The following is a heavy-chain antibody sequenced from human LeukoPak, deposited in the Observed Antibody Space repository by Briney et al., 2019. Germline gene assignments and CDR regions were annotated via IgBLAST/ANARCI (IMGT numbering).Heavy chain of an antibody. CDR1: GLTFSSYW. CDR2: IKQDGSEK. CDR3: TISWFHDD. Sequence: GGSLRLSCAASGLTFSSYWMTWVRQAPGKGLEWVANIKQDGSEKHYVDSVKGRFTISRDNAKNSLYLQMNSLRAEDTAMHYCTISWFHDDWGQGTLVTVSS. V-gene: IGHV3-7*01. J-gene: IGHJ4*02. D-gene: IGHD6-13*01.